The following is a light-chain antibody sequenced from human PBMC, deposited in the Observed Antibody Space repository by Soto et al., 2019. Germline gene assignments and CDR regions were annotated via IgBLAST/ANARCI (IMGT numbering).Light chain of an antibody. V-gene: IGKV3-15*01. J-gene: IGKJ4*01. CDR1: QSVRSN. CDR2: GAS. Sequence: EIVMTQSPTSLSVSPWERATVSCGASQSVRSNLAWYQQKPGQAPRLLIYGASTRATGIPARFSGSGSGTEFTLTISSLQPDDFATYYCQQYHTFPLTFGGGTKVDI. CDR3: QQYHTFPLT.